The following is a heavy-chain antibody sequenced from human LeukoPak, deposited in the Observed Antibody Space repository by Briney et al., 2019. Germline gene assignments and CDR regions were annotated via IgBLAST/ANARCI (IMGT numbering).Heavy chain of an antibody. V-gene: IGHV4-61*01. CDR1: GGSVSSGSYY. CDR2: IYYSGST. D-gene: IGHD3-22*01. J-gene: IGHJ3*02. CDR3: ARDQSGITMTRGAFDI. Sequence: PSETLSRTCTVSGGSVSSGSYYWSWIRQPPGKRQEWIVYIYYSGSTNYNPSLKSRVTISADTSKNQFSLKLSSVTAADTAVYYCARDQSGITMTRGAFDIWGQGTMVTVSS.